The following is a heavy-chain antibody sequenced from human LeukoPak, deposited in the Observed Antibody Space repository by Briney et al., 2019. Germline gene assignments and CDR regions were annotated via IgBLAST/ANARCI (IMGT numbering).Heavy chain of an antibody. V-gene: IGHV1-69*13. CDR2: IIPKFGTA. J-gene: IGHJ6*02. Sequence: GASVTVSCKASGGTFSSYTISWVRQAPGQGLEWMGGIIPKFGTARYAQKFQDGVTITADESTSTAYMELSSLRSEDTAVYYCARGYCSSTSCYSYYYGMDVWGRGTTVTVSS. D-gene: IGHD2-2*01. CDR1: GGTFSSYT. CDR3: ARGYCSSTSCYSYYYGMDV.